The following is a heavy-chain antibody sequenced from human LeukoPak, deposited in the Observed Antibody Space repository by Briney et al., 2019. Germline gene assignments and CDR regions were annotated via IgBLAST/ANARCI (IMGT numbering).Heavy chain of an antibody. CDR3: ARVSGYYDSNYFDY. V-gene: IGHV4-31*03. CDR1: GGSISSGGYY. D-gene: IGHD3-22*01. J-gene: IGHJ4*02. Sequence: SETLSLTCTVSGGSISSGGYYWSWIRQHPGKGLEWIGYIYYSGSTYYNPSLKSRVTISVDTSKNQFSLKLSSVTAADTAVYYCARVSGYYDSNYFDYWGQGTLVTVSS. CDR2: IYYSGST.